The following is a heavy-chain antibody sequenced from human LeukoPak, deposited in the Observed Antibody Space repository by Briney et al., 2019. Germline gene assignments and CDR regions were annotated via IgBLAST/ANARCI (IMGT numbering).Heavy chain of an antibody. D-gene: IGHD5-18*01. CDR2: INTNTGNP. CDR3: AAKGYSYGYGIDY. J-gene: IGHJ4*02. Sequence: ASVKVSCKASGYTFTSYAMNWVRQAPGQGLEWMGWINTNTGNPTYAQGFTGRFVFSLDTSVGTAYLQISSLKTEDTAVYYCAAKGYSYGYGIDYWGQGTLVTVSS. CDR1: GYTFTSYA. V-gene: IGHV7-4-1*02.